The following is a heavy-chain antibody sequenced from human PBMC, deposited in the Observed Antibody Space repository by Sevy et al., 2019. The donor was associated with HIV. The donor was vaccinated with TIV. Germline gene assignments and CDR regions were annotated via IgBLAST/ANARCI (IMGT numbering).Heavy chain of an antibody. D-gene: IGHD3-9*01. Sequence: GGSLRLSCAVSGFTFDDYAMHWVRQAPGKGLEWVSGISWNSGSIGYADSVKGRFTISRDNAKNSLYLQMNSLRAEDTALYYCAKDSYYDILTGYQFDYWGQGTLVTVSS. CDR3: AKDSYYDILTGYQFDY. CDR2: ISWNSGSI. V-gene: IGHV3-9*01. CDR1: GFTFDDYA. J-gene: IGHJ4*02.